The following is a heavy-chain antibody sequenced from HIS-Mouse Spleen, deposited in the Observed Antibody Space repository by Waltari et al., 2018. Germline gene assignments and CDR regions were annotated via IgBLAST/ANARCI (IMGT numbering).Heavy chain of an antibody. Sequence: QLQLQESGPGLVKPSETLSLTCTVSGGSISSSSYYRGGIRQPPGKGLEGIGSIYYSGSTYYNPSLKSRVTISVDTSKNQFSLKLSSVTAADTAVYYCAREIPYSSSWYDWYFDLWGRGTLVTVSS. D-gene: IGHD6-13*01. J-gene: IGHJ2*01. V-gene: IGHV4-39*07. CDR1: GGSISSSSYY. CDR2: IYYSGST. CDR3: AREIPYSSSWYDWYFDL.